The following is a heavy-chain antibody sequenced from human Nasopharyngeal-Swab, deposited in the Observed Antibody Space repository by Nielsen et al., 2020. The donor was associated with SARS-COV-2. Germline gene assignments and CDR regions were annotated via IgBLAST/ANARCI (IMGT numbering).Heavy chain of an antibody. D-gene: IGHD5-18*01. Sequence: SETLSPTCAVFGGSISGSKWWSWVRQPPGKGLEWIGEIYYSGYTNYNPSLKSRVTISVDKSKNQFSLKLSSVTAADTAVYYCANKREYSYGHFDFWGQGSLVTVSS. CDR1: GGSISGSKW. CDR2: IYYSGYT. V-gene: IGHV4-4*02. CDR3: ANKREYSYGHFDF. J-gene: IGHJ4*02.